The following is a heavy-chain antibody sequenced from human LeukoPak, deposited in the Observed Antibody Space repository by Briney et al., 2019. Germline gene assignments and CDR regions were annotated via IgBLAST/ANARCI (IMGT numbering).Heavy chain of an antibody. D-gene: IGHD6-13*01. CDR1: GFTFSSYA. CDR3: ARDPLGSSWFYFDY. Sequence: GRSLRLSCAASGFTFSSYAMHWVRQAPGKGLEWEAVISYDGSNKYYADSVKGRFTISRDNSKNTLYLQMNSLRAEDTAVYYCARDPLGSSWFYFDYWGQGTLVTVSS. J-gene: IGHJ4*02. CDR2: ISYDGSNK. V-gene: IGHV3-30*04.